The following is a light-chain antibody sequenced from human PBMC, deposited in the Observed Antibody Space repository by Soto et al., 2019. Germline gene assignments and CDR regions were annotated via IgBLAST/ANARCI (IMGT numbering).Light chain of an antibody. CDR2: EVS. CDR1: SSDVGSYNL. Sequence: QSVLTQPASVSGSPGQSITISCTGTSSDVGSYNLVSWYQQHPGKAPKLMICEVSKRPSGVSNRFSGSKSGNTASLTISGLQAEDEADYYCCPYAGSSTVFGTGTKVTV. J-gene: IGLJ1*01. V-gene: IGLV2-23*02. CDR3: CPYAGSSTV.